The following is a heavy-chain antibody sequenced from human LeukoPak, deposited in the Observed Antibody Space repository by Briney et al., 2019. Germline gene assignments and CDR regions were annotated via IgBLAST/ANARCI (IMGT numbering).Heavy chain of an antibody. J-gene: IGHJ3*02. V-gene: IGHV3-30-3*01. D-gene: IGHD2-21*02. Sequence: GGSLRLSCAASGFTFSSYAMHWVRQAPGKGLEWVAVISYDGSNKYYADSVKGRFTISRDNSKNTLYLQMNSLRAEDTAVYYCARDCGGDCPVGSDIWGQGTMVTVSS. CDR1: GFTFSSYA. CDR2: ISYDGSNK. CDR3: ARDCGGDCPVGSDI.